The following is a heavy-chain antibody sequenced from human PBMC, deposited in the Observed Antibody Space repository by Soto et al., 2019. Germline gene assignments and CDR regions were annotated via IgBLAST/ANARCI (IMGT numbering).Heavy chain of an antibody. J-gene: IGHJ5*02. V-gene: IGHV1-24*01. CDR3: ATKRDYYDSSGYPNWFDP. CDR1: GYTLTELS. Sequence: ASVKVSCKVSGYTLTELSMHWVRQAPGKGLEWMGGFDPEDGETIYAQKFQGRVTMTEDTSTDTAYMELSSLRSEDTAVYYCATKRDYYDSSGYPNWFDPWGQGXLVTVYS. CDR2: FDPEDGET. D-gene: IGHD3-22*01.